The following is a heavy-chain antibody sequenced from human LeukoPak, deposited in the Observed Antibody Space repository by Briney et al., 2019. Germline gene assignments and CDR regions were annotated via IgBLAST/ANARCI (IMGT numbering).Heavy chain of an antibody. J-gene: IGHJ4*02. CDR1: GFTFSSYA. V-gene: IGHV3-23*01. CDR3: AKARTYYYDSSGYYYDD. CDR2: ISGSGGST. D-gene: IGHD3-22*01. Sequence: PGGSLRLSCAASGFTFSSYAMSWVRQAPGKGLEWVSAISGSGGSTYYADSVKGRFTISRDNSKNTLYLQMNSLRAEDTAVYYCAKARTYYYDSSGYYYDDWGQGTMVTVSS.